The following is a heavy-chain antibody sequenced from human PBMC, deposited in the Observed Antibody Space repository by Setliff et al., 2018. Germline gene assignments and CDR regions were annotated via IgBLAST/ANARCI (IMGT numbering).Heavy chain of an antibody. CDR1: GFTFDDYA. CDR3: AKDRGFWDAFDI. V-gene: IGHV3-9*01. CDR2: ISWNSGSI. Sequence: LRLSCAASGFTFDDYAMHWVRQAPGKGLEWVSGISWNSGSIGYADSVKGRFTISRDNAKNSLYLQMNSLRAEDTALYYCAKDRGFWDAFDIWGQGTMVTVSS. D-gene: IGHD3-10*01. J-gene: IGHJ3*02.